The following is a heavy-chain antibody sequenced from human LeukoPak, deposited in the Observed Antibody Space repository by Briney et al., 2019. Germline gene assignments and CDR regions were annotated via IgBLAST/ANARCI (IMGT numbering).Heavy chain of an antibody. Sequence: GGSLRLSCAASGFTLSSYWMQWVRQAPGKGLVWVSRINTDGSSTSCADSVKGRFTISRDNARNTLYLQMSSLRAEDTAVYYCARGGPIRGAYFDYWGQGILVTVSS. V-gene: IGHV3-74*01. J-gene: IGHJ4*02. CDR3: ARGGPIRGAYFDY. CDR2: INTDGSST. CDR1: GFTLSSYW.